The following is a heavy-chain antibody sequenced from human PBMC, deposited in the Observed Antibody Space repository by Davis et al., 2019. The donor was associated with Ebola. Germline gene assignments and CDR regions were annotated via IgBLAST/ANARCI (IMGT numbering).Heavy chain of an antibody. CDR2: ISYDGSNK. J-gene: IGHJ5*02. Sequence: GESLKISCAASGFTFSSYAMHWVRQAPGKGLEWVAVISYDGSNKYYADSVKGRFAISRDNAKNSLYLQMNSLRAEDTAVYYCAGTRGKGLWFTWGQGTLVTVSS. CDR1: GFTFSSYA. V-gene: IGHV3-30*09. D-gene: IGHD3-10*01. CDR3: AGTRGKGLWFT.